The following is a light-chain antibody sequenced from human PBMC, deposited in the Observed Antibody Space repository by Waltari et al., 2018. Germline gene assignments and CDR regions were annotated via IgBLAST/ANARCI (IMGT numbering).Light chain of an antibody. CDR1: SSDVGGYNL. CDR2: EVS. J-gene: IGLJ2*01. V-gene: IGLV2-23*02. CDR3: CSYAGSSTLV. Sequence: QSALTQPASVSGSSGQSITIPCPGTSSDVGGYNLFSWYHQHPGKAPKLMIYEVSKRPSGVSNRFSGSKSGKPASLTISGLQAEDEADYYCCSYAGSSTLVFGGGTKLTVL.